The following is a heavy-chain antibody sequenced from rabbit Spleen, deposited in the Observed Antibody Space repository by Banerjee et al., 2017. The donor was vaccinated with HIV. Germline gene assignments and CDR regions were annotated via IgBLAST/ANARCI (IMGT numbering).Heavy chain of an antibody. CDR1: GFTLSSYY. CDR2: IDPVFGIT. CDR3: ARDGAGGSYFAL. V-gene: IGHV1S7*01. Sequence: QSVEESAGGLVQPGGSLKLSCKASGFTLSSYYMNWVRQAPGKGLEWIGYIDPVFGITYYANWVNGRFSISRENAQNTVFLQMTSLTAADTATYFCARDGAGGSYFALWGQGTLVPS. J-gene: IGHJ3*01. D-gene: IGHD8-1*01.